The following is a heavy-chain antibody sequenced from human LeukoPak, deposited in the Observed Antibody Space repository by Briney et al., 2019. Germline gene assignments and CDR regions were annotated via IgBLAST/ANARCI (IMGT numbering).Heavy chain of an antibody. CDR3: ARTVGGQAFDY. CDR1: GFTFSSYS. V-gene: IGHV3-21*01. CDR2: ISRSSSYI. D-gene: IGHD4-23*01. J-gene: IGHJ4*02. Sequence: GGSLRLSCAASGFTFSSYSMNWVRRAPGKGLEWVSSISRSSSYIYYADSVKGRFTISRDNAKNSLYLQMNSLRAEDAAVYYGARTVGGQAFDYWGQGTLVTVSS.